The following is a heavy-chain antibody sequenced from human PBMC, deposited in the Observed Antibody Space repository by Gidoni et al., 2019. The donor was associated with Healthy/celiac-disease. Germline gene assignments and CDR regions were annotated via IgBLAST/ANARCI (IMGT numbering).Heavy chain of an antibody. Sequence: QVQLVESGGGVVQPGRSLRLSCAASGFTFSSYGMHWVRQAPGKGLEWVAVIWYDGSNKYYADSVKGRFTISRDNSKNTLYLQMNSLRAEDTAVYYCARYPGGSSGSFRYPGWFDPWGQGTLVTVSS. V-gene: IGHV3-33*01. J-gene: IGHJ5*02. CDR1: GFTFSSYG. D-gene: IGHD3-22*01. CDR3: ARYPGGSSGSFRYPGWFDP. CDR2: IWYDGSNK.